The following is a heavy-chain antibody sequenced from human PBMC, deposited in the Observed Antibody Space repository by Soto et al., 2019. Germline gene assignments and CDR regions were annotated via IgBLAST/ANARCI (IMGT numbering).Heavy chain of an antibody. V-gene: IGHV3-64*01. CDR2: ISNNGDGT. D-gene: IGHD6-13*01. CDR1: GFTVSALA. J-gene: IGHJ4*02. Sequence: GGSLRLSCAASGFTVSALARHWVRLAPGRGLEYVSAISNNGDGTNYANSVKGRFTISRDNFRNTLYLQVSSLRADDTAVYYCAVPTGIEATGPDYWGQGPLVTASP. CDR3: AVPTGIEATGPDY.